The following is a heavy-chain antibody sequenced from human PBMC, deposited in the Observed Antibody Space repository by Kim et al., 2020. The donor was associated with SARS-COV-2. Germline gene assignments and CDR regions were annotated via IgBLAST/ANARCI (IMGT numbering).Heavy chain of an antibody. V-gene: IGHV3-49*02. J-gene: IGHJ4*02. D-gene: IGHD2-2*01. Sequence: VKGRFTISSDDSKSIAYLQMNSLKSEETAVYYCARGDCSTTSCSLGYFDYWGQGTLVTVSS. CDR3: ARGDCSTTSCSLGYFDY.